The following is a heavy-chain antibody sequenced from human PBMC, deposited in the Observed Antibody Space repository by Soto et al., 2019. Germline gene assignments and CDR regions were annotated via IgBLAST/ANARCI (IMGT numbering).Heavy chain of an antibody. J-gene: IGHJ6*02. V-gene: IGHV3-9*01. Sequence: PGGSLRLSCAASGFTFDDYAMHWVRQAPGKGLEWVSGISWNSGDIAYADSVKGRFTISRDNAKNSLYLQMNSLRAEDTALYYCAKDSAQYYYYGMDVWGQGTTVTVSS. CDR3: AKDSAQYYYYGMDV. CDR2: ISWNSGDI. CDR1: GFTFDDYA.